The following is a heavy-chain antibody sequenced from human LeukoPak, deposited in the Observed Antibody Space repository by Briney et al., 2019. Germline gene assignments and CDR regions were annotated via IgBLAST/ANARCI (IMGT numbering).Heavy chain of an antibody. CDR1: GGSISSSSYY. Sequence: PSETLSLTCTVSGGSISSSSYYWGWIRQPPGKGLEWIGSIYYSGSTYYNPSLKSRVTISVDTSKNQFSLKLSSVTAADTAVYYCARLLVTFGGVIGYDYWGQGTLVTVSS. CDR2: IYYSGST. D-gene: IGHD3-16*02. V-gene: IGHV4-39*01. J-gene: IGHJ4*02. CDR3: ARLLVTFGGVIGYDY.